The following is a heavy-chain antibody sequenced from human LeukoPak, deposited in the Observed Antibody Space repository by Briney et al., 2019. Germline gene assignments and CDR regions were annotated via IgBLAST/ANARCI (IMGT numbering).Heavy chain of an antibody. CDR2: INHSGST. CDR1: SGSFSGYY. D-gene: IGHD5-18*01. J-gene: IGHJ4*02. Sequence: SETLSLTCAVYSGSFSGYYWSWIRQPPGKGLEWIGEINHSGSTNYNPSLKSRVTISVDTSKNQFSLKLSSVTAADTAVYYCARVVSVDTAMVFDYWGQGTLVTVSS. V-gene: IGHV4-34*01. CDR3: ARVVSVDTAMVFDY.